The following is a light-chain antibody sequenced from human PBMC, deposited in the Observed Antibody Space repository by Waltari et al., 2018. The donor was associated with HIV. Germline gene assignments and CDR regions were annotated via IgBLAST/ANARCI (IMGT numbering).Light chain of an antibody. CDR1: GSNIGHNY. V-gene: IGLV1-47*01. CDR3: AAWDDTVSGPV. J-gene: IGLJ2*01. CDR2: KTY. Sequence: QSVLTQAPSASGTPGQRVTISCSGSGSNIGHNYVYWYQQFSGSAPKLLIYKTYQRPSGVPARCSGSKSDTSASLAISGLRSEDEAEYFCAAWDDTVSGPVFGGGTKVAVL.